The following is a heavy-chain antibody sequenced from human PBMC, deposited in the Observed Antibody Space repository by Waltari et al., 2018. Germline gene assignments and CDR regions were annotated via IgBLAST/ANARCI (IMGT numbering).Heavy chain of an antibody. CDR2: IYTSGST. J-gene: IGHJ2*01. Sequence: QVQLQESGPGLVKPSQTLSLTCTVSGGSISSGSYYWSWIRQPAGKGLEWIGRIYTSGSTNYNPSLKSRVTISVDTSKNQFSLKLSSVTAADTAVYYCARGIEATVTTLDYWYFDLWGRGTLVTVSS. CDR3: ARGIEATVTTLDYWYFDL. D-gene: IGHD4-17*01. V-gene: IGHV4-61*02. CDR1: GGSISSGSYY.